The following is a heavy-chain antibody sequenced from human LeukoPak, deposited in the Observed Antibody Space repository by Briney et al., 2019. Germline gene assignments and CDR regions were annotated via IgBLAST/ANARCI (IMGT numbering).Heavy chain of an antibody. J-gene: IGHJ4*02. Sequence: SETLSLTCAVDGGSFSGYYWSWLRHPPGKGLEWIGEINHSGSTNYNPSLKSRVTISVDTSKNQFSLKLSSVTAADTAVYYCARSVRGVIIRPHDYWGQGTLVTVSS. CDR2: INHSGST. V-gene: IGHV4-34*01. CDR1: GGSFSGYY. D-gene: IGHD3-10*02. CDR3: ARSVRGVIIRPHDY.